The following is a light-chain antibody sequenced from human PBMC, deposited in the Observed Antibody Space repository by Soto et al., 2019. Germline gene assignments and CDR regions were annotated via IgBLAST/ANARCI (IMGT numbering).Light chain of an antibody. CDR3: QQSYSTPPIT. CDR1: QSISSY. CDR2: AAS. V-gene: IGKV1-39*01. Sequence: DTQMTQSPSSVSASVGDRVTITCRASQSISSYLNWYQQKPGKAPKLLIYAASSLQSGVPSRFSGSGSGTDFTLTISSLQPEDFATYYCQQSYSTPPITFGQGTRLEIK. J-gene: IGKJ5*01.